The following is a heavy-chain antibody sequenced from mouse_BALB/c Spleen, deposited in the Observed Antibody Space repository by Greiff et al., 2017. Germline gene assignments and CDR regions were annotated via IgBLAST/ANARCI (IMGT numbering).Heavy chain of an antibody. V-gene: IGHV1-63*02. CDR1: GYTFTNYW. CDR2: IYPGGGYT. CDR3: APWSYAMDY. J-gene: IGHJ4*01. Sequence: QVQLQQSGAELVRPGTSVKISCKASGYTFTNYWLGWVKQRPGHGLEWIGDIYPGGGYTNYNEKFKGKATLTADTSSSTTYMQLSSLTSEDSAVYFCAPWSYAMDYWGQGTSVTVSS. D-gene: IGHD1-1*02.